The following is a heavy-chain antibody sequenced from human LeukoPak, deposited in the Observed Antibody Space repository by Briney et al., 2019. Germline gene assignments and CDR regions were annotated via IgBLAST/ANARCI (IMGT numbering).Heavy chain of an antibody. CDR2: INAGNGNT. D-gene: IGHD5-18*01. Sequence: ASVKVSCKASGYTFTSYAMHWVRRAPRQRLEWMGWINAGNGNTKYSQKFQGRVTITRDTSASTAYMELSSLRSEDTAVYYCANNKLDTAMVYYYYGMDVWGQGTTVTVSS. CDR3: ANNKLDTAMVYYYYGMDV. CDR1: GYTFTSYA. J-gene: IGHJ6*02. V-gene: IGHV1-3*01.